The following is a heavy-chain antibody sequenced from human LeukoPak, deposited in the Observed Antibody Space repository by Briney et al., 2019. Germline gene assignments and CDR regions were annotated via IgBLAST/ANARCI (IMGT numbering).Heavy chain of an antibody. J-gene: IGHJ4*02. Sequence: ASVKVSCKASGYTFTGYYMHWMRQAPGQGPEWMGWINPNSGGTSYAQKFQGWVTMTRDTSISTAYMELSRLRSDDTAVYYCARAKVIVPDYWGQGTLVTVSS. CDR2: INPNSGGT. CDR3: ARAKVIVPDY. CDR1: GYTFTGYY. V-gene: IGHV1-2*04. D-gene: IGHD5-18*01.